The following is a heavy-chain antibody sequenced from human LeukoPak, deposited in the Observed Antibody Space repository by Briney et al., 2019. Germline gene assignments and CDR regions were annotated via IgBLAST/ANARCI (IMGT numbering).Heavy chain of an antibody. CDR3: ATETNGRHYDY. CDR1: GLTFSTSG. Sequence: GGSLRLSCTTSGLTFSTSGFNWVRQAPGKGLEWVASIGPTGFDRYHADSIKGRFTISRDTANNFLYPQMDSLRAGDTAVYYCATETNGRHYDYWGQGTLLTVSS. CDR2: IGPTGFDR. J-gene: IGHJ4*02. D-gene: IGHD1-14*01. V-gene: IGHV3-21*06.